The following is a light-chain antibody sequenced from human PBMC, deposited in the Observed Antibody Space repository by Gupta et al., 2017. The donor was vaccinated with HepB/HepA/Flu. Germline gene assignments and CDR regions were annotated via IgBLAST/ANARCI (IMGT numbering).Light chain of an antibody. Sequence: QSALTQPDSVSGSPGQPIPISCTGTSSDVGSHNLVSWYQQHPGKAPKLMIYEVTKRPSGVSNRFSGSKSGNTASLTISGLQAEDEADYYCCSYGGSSTYVVFGGGTKLTVL. V-gene: IGLV2-23*02. CDR2: EVT. CDR1: SSDVGSHNL. J-gene: IGLJ2*01. CDR3: CSYGGSSTYVV.